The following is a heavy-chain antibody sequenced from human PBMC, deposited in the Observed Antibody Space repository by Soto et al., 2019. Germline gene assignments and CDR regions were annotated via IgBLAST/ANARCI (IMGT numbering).Heavy chain of an antibody. J-gene: IGHJ6*02. CDR2: ISGSGGST. CDR3: AKSLLLGSSGRTTYYYYYGMDV. V-gene: IGHV3-23*01. CDR1: GLTFSSYA. Sequence: GGSLRLSCAASGLTFSSYAMGWVRQAPGKGLGWVSAISGSGGSTYYADSGKGRFTISRDNSKNTLYLQMNSLGAEDTAVYYCAKSLLLGSSGRTTYYYYYGMDVWGQGTTVTVPS. D-gene: IGHD6-19*01.